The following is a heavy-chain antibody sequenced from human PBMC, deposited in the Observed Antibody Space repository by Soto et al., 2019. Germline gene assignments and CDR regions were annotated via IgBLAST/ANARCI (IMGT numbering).Heavy chain of an antibody. CDR3: ARGYSSNWFRVDY. Sequence: QVQLQESGPRLVKPSETLSLTCTVSGGSINSYYWSWIRQPPGKGLEWIGYVYHSGSTSYNPSLRSRLTMSLDTYKNQFSLTLSSVTAADTAMYYCARGYSSNWFRVDYWGQGTLVTVSS. CDR1: GGSINSYY. CDR2: VYHSGST. D-gene: IGHD6-13*01. J-gene: IGHJ4*02. V-gene: IGHV4-59*01.